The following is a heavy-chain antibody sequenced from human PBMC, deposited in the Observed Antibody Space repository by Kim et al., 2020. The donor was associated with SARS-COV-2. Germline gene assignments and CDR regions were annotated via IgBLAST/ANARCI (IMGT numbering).Heavy chain of an antibody. D-gene: IGHD2-15*01. CDR3: ARDLGYFDAFDI. Sequence: NYNPSLKSRVTISVDTSKNQFSLKLSSVTAADTAVYYCARDLGYFDAFDIWGQGTMVTVSS. V-gene: IGHV4-59*01. J-gene: IGHJ3*02.